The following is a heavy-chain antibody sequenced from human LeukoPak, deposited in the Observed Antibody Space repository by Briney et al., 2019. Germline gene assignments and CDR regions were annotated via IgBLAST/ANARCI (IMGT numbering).Heavy chain of an antibody. CDR3: AKDGAWLRFDD. D-gene: IGHD5-12*01. CDR1: GFTFSSYG. Sequence: GGSLRLSCAASGFTFSSYGMHWVRQAPGKGLEWVSGISPGGGPTYYAESVKGRFTISRDDSKNTLYLQMNNLRVEDTAVYYCAKDGAWLRFDDWGQGILVTVSS. V-gene: IGHV3-NL1*01. J-gene: IGHJ4*02. CDR2: ISPGGGPT.